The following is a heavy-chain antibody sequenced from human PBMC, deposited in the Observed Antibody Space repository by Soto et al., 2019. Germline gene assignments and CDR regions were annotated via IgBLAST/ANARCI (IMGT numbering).Heavy chain of an antibody. J-gene: IGHJ4*02. CDR3: AKDYHSTGWDAAVDY. CDR2: VYYTGST. V-gene: IGHV4-59*13. Sequence: LSLTCTVSGGSISNYYWSWVRQSPGKGLEWIGYVYYTGSTNYSPSLKTRVTISVDTSRNQFSLNLYSVTAADTAVYYCAKDYHSTGWDAAVDYWGQGTLVTVSS. D-gene: IGHD6-19*01. CDR1: GGSISNYY.